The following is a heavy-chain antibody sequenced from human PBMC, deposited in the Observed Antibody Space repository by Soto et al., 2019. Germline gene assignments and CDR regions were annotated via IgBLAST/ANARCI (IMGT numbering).Heavy chain of an antibody. CDR3: ASQSHSTPFDY. J-gene: IGHJ4*02. Sequence: SETLSLTCTVSGGSISSSSYYWGWIRQPPGKGLEWIGSIYYSGSTYYNPSLKSRVTISVDTSKNQFSLKLSSVTAADTAVYYCASQSHSTPFDYWGQGTLVTVSS. D-gene: IGHD3-3*02. CDR2: IYYSGST. CDR1: GGSISSSSYY. V-gene: IGHV4-39*01.